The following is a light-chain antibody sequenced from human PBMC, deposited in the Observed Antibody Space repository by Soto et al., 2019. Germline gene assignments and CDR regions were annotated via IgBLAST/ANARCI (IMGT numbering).Light chain of an antibody. J-gene: IGKJ2*01. V-gene: IGKV3-20*01. CDR3: QQYGSSPYT. Sequence: EILLTQSPGTLSLSPGERATLSCRASQSLSTSYLAWYQQKPGQAPRLLIYGASSRATGIPERFSGSGSGTDFTLTISSLEPEDCAVYYCQQYGSSPYTFGQGTNLEIK. CDR1: QSLSTSY. CDR2: GAS.